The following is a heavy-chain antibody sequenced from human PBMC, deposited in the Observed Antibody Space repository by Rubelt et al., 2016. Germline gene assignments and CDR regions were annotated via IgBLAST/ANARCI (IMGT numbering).Heavy chain of an antibody. CDR3: ARAGAAAGTNWFDP. CDR1: GFTFSSYG. CDR2: IWYDGSNK. D-gene: IGHD6-13*01. J-gene: IGHJ5*02. Sequence: QVQLVESGGGVVQPGRSLRLSCAASGFTFSSYGMHWVRQAPGKGLEWVAVIWYDGSNKHYADSVKGRFTISRDNSKNTLYLQMNSLRAEDTALYYCARAGAAAGTNWFDPWGQGTLVTVSS. V-gene: IGHV3-33*01.